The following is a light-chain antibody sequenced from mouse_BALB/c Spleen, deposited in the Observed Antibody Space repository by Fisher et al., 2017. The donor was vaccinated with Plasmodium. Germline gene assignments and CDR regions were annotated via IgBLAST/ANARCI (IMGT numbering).Light chain of an antibody. J-gene: IGKJ5*01. V-gene: IGKV5-43*01. CDR3: QQSNSWPLT. CDR2: YAS. Sequence: DIVLTQSPATLSVTPGYRVSLSYRASQIIIDNLHWCQQRSHGSPRLLINYASQSISGIPSRFSGSGSGTDFTLSISSVETEDFGMYFCQQSNSWPLTFGAGTKLELK. CDR1: QIIIDN.